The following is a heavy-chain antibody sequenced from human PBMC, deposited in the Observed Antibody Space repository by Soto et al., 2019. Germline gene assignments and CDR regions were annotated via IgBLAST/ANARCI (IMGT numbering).Heavy chain of an antibody. D-gene: IGHD3-10*01. CDR1: GDTFGFYT. CDR2: VNPILSMS. Sequence: VKISCKASGDTFGFYTSNWVRQAPRLGLEWMGRVNPILSMSNYAQKFQGRVTMTRDTSTSTVYMELSSLRSEDTAVYYCARDRTRGEYYYYGMDVWGQGTTVTVSS. V-gene: IGHV1-69*10. J-gene: IGHJ6*02. CDR3: ARDRTRGEYYYYGMDV.